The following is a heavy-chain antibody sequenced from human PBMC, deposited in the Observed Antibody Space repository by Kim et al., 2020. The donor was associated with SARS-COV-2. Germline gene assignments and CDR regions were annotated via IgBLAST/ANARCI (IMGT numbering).Heavy chain of an antibody. CDR2: ISSSSSTI. V-gene: IGHV3-48*02. CDR3: ARDAPGWGFGEFSFDY. Sequence: GGSLRLSCAASGFIFSSYSMNWVRQAPGKGLEWVSYISSSSSTIYYADSVKGRFTISRDNAKNSLYLQMNSLRDEDTAVYYCARDAPGWGFGEFSFDYWGQGTLVTVSS. D-gene: IGHD3-10*01. J-gene: IGHJ4*02. CDR1: GFIFSSYS.